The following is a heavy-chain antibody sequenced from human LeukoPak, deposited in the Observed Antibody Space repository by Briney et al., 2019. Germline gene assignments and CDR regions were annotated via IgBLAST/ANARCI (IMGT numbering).Heavy chain of an antibody. D-gene: IGHD3-16*01. CDR2: IYYSGST. Sequence: SETLSLTCTVSGGSISSYYWSWIRQPPGKGLEWIGYIYYSGSTNYNPSLKSRVTILVDTSKNQFSLKLSSVTAADTAVYYCACSYDYVWGSYPLDYWGQGTLVTVSS. J-gene: IGHJ4*02. CDR1: GGSISSYY. V-gene: IGHV4-59*01. CDR3: ACSYDYVWGSYPLDY.